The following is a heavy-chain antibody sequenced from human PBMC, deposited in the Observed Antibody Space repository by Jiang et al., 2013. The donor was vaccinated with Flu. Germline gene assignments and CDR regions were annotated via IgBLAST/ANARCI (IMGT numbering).Heavy chain of an antibody. Sequence: RLSCAASGFTFSSYGMHWVRQAPGKGLEWVAFIRYDGSNKYYADSVKGRFTISRDNSKNTLYLQMNSLRAEDTAVYYCAKDWARYCSGGSCYPGAFDIWGQGTMVTVSS. V-gene: IGHV3-30*02. CDR3: AKDWARYCSGGSCYPGAFDI. D-gene: IGHD2-15*01. CDR2: IRYDGSNK. J-gene: IGHJ3*02. CDR1: GFTFSSYG.